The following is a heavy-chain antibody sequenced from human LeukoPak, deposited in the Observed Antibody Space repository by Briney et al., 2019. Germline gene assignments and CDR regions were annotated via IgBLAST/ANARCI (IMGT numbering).Heavy chain of an antibody. V-gene: IGHV3-74*01. J-gene: IGHJ4*02. CDR3: AKSGCSNTNCYLNY. CDR1: GFTFSSYW. D-gene: IGHD2-2*01. CDR2: INSDGRST. Sequence: GGSLRLSCAASGFTFSSYWMHWVRQTPGKGLVWVSRINSDGRSTTYADSVKGRFTISRDNSKNTLYLQMNSLRAEDTAVYHCAKSGCSNTNCYLNYWGRGTLVTVSS.